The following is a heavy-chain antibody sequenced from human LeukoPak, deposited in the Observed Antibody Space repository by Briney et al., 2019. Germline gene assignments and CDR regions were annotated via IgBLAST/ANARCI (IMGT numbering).Heavy chain of an antibody. CDR1: GFTFSSYA. CDR2: ISGSAGST. CDR3: AKKAVAGYYYYYMDV. Sequence: GGSLRLSCAVSGFTFSSYAMSWVRQAPGKGLEWVSFISGSAGSTYYADSVKGRFTISRDNSKNTLYLQMNSLRPEDTAVYYCAKKAVAGYYYYYMDVWGKGTTVTVSS. V-gene: IGHV3-23*01. J-gene: IGHJ6*03. D-gene: IGHD6-19*01.